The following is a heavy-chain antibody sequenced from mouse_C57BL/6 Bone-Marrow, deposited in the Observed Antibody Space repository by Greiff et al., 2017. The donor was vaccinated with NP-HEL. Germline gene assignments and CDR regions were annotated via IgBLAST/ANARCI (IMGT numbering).Heavy chain of an antibody. CDR2: ISDGGSYT. J-gene: IGHJ3*01. D-gene: IGHD2-4*01. CDR3: ARDEGYDYAWFAY. CDR1: GFTFSSYA. Sequence: EVKVVESGGGLVKPGGSLKLSCAASGFTFSSYAMSWVRQTPEKRLEWVATISDGGSYTYYPDNVKGRFTISGDNAKNNLYLQMSHLKSEDTAIYYCARDEGYDYAWFAYWGQGTLVTVSA. V-gene: IGHV5-4*01.